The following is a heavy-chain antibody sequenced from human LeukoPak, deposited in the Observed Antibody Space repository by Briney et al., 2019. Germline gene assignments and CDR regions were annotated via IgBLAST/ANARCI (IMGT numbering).Heavy chain of an antibody. CDR1: GFTFSNYG. CDR3: ANPNYYDSSGYYSDDY. J-gene: IGHJ4*02. CDR2: IWYDGSNK. Sequence: PGGSLRLSCAASGFTFSNYGMYWVRQAPGKGLEWVAFIWYDGSNKYYADSVKARSTISRDNSKSTLYLQMNSLRAEDTAVYYCANPNYYDSSGYYSDDYWGQGTLVTVSS. V-gene: IGHV3-30*02. D-gene: IGHD3-22*01.